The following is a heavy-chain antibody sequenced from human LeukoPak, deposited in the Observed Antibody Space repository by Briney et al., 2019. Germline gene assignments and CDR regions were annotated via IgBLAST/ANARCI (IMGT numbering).Heavy chain of an antibody. D-gene: IGHD3-3*01. J-gene: IGHJ3*01. Sequence: GGSLRLSCAASGFTFSDYYMSWIRQAPGKGLEGVACISSAGNFTNYADTAKGRFTISRDNAMNLLYLQMNSLRAEDTAVYYCARERMRAPAADRISIFGVVILSYWGQGTMVTVSS. CDR2: ISSAGNFT. CDR1: GFTFSDYY. CDR3: ARERMRAPAADRISIFGVVILSY. V-gene: IGHV3-11*06.